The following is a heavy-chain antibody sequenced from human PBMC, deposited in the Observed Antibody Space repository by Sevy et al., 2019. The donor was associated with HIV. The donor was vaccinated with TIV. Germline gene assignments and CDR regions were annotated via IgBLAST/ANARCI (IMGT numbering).Heavy chain of an antibody. J-gene: IGHJ4*02. D-gene: IGHD6-19*01. Sequence: GGSLRLYCAASGFTFDDFAMHWVRQVPGKGLEWVSGLNWDSGSVGYADSVKGRFTISRDNAKNALFLQMNSLRAEDTALYYCAKDIGATGIAVVANWGQGIQVTVSS. CDR2: LNWDSGSV. CDR3: AKDIGATGIAVVAN. V-gene: IGHV3-9*01. CDR1: GFTFDDFA.